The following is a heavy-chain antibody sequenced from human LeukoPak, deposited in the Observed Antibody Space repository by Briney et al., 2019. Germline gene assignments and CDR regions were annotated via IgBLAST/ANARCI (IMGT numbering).Heavy chain of an antibody. Sequence: MPGGSLRLSCEVSGLTFNNAWMTWVRQAPGKGLEWVGRIKSKTDGGTIEYGEPVKGRFIISRDDSKNTMYLQMNSLETEDTAIYYCTTDLLFSGFSYWGQGTLVSVSS. CDR1: GLTFNNAW. J-gene: IGHJ4*02. CDR3: TTDLLFSGFSY. V-gene: IGHV3-15*01. CDR2: IKSKTDGGTI. D-gene: IGHD5-12*01.